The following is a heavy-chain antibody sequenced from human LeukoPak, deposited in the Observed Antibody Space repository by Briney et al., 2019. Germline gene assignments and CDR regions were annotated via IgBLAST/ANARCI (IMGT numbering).Heavy chain of an antibody. V-gene: IGHV4-34*01. J-gene: IGHJ5*02. Sequence: PSETLSLTCAVYGGSFSGYYWSWIRQPPGKGLEWIGEINHSGSTNYNPSPKSRVTISVDTSKNQFSLKLSPVTAADTAVYYCARDWLPALTGYPWFDPWGQGTLVTVSS. CDR3: ARDWLPALTGYPWFDP. CDR2: INHSGST. CDR1: GGSFSGYY. D-gene: IGHD3-9*01.